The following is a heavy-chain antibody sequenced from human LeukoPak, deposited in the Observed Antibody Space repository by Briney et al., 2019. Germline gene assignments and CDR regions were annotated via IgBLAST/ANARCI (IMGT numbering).Heavy chain of an antibody. Sequence: GGSLRLSCAASGFTFSSYAMSWVRQAPGKGLEWVSAISGSGGSTYYADSVKGRFTISRDNSKNTLYLQMNSLRAEDTAVYYCAKDIRPQGVVPAAMALWDQGTLVTVSS. CDR3: AKDIRPQGVVPAAMAL. V-gene: IGHV3-23*01. D-gene: IGHD2-2*01. J-gene: IGHJ4*02. CDR2: ISGSGGST. CDR1: GFTFSSYA.